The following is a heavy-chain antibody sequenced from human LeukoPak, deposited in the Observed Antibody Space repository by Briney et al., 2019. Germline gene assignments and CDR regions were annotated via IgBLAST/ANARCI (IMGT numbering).Heavy chain of an antibody. D-gene: IGHD3-10*01. CDR1: GFTFSSYA. J-gene: IGHJ6*03. V-gene: IGHV3-30*04. CDR2: ISYDGSNK. Sequence: PGGSLRLSCAASGFTFSSYAMHWVRQAPGKGLEWVAVISYDGSNKYYADSVKGRFTISRDNAKNSLYLQMNSLRAEDTAVYYCARAVPMVRGVVSAADYMDVWGKGTTVTISS. CDR3: ARAVPMVRGVVSAADYMDV.